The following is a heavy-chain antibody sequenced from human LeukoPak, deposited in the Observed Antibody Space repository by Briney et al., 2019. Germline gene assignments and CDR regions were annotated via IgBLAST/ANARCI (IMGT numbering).Heavy chain of an antibody. CDR3: ARDFYTYYYDSSGSQPVV. V-gene: IGHV3-11*01. CDR1: GFTFSDYY. J-gene: IGHJ4*02. CDR2: ISSSGSTI. D-gene: IGHD3-22*01. Sequence: PGGSLRLSCAASGFTFSDYYMSWIRQAPGKGLEWVSYISSSGSTIYYADSVKGRFTISRDNAKSSLYLQMNSLRAEDTAVYYCARDFYTYYYDSSGSQPVVWGQGTLVTVSS.